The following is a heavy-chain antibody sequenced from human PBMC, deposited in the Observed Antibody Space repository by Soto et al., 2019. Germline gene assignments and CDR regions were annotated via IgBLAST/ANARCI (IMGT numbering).Heavy chain of an antibody. CDR1: GFTFCSYT. CDR2: ISSSSSYI. Sequence: GGSLRLYCAASGFTFCSYTMNWVRQAPGKGLEWVSSISSSSSYIYYADSVKGRYTISRDNAKNSLYLQMNSLRAEDTAVYYYASYDFWSGQGLVHYWGQGTLVTVSS. CDR3: ASYDFWSGQGLVHY. V-gene: IGHV3-21*01. J-gene: IGHJ4*02. D-gene: IGHD3-3*01.